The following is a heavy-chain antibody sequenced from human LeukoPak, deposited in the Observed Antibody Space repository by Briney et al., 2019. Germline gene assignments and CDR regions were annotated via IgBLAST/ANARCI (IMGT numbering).Heavy chain of an antibody. CDR2: IIPIFGTA. D-gene: IGHD3-10*01. Sequence: SVKVSCKASGGTFSSYAISWVRQAPGQGLEWMGGIIPIFGTANYAQKFQGRVTITADESTSTAYMELSSLRSEDTAVYYCARDAGITMVRGVKGFLGYWGQGTLVTVSS. J-gene: IGHJ4*02. CDR3: ARDAGITMVRGVKGFLGY. CDR1: GGTFSSYA. V-gene: IGHV1-69*01.